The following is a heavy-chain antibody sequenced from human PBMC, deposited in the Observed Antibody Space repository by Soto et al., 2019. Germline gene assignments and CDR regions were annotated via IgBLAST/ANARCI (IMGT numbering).Heavy chain of an antibody. CDR2: ISAYNGNT. J-gene: IGHJ4*02. V-gene: IGHV1-18*01. Sequence: QVQLVQSGAEVKKPGASVKVSCKASSYTFTSYGISWVRQAPGQGLEWMGWISAYNGNTNYAQKLQGRVTMTTDTSTSTAYMELRSLRSDDTAVYYCARPPIGYSSGWYGGGFDYWGQGTLVTVSS. D-gene: IGHD6-19*01. CDR1: SYTFTSYG. CDR3: ARPPIGYSSGWYGGGFDY.